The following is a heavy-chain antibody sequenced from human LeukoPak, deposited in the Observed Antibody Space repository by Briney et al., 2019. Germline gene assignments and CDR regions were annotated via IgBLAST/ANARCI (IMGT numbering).Heavy chain of an antibody. D-gene: IGHD1-26*01. V-gene: IGHV3-48*01. CDR1: GFTFSSYS. CDR3: ARKGARS. J-gene: IGHJ4*02. Sequence: GGSLRLSCAASGFTFSSYSMNWVRQAPGKGLEWVSYISSSSTIYYADSVKGRFTISRDNAKNSLYLQMNSLRAEDTAVYYCARKGARSWGQGTLVTVSS. CDR2: ISSSSTI.